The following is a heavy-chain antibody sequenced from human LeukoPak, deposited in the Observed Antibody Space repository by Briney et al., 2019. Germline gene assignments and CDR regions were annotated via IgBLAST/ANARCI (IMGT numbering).Heavy chain of an antibody. J-gene: IGHJ6*03. CDR2: IYSGGST. D-gene: IGHD3-9*01. CDR1: GFTVSSNY. CDR3: ARVSPDYDILTDSYYYYYYMDV. Sequence: PGGSLRLSCAASGFTVSSNYMSWVRQAPGKGLEWVSVIYSGGSTYYADSVKGRFTISRDNSKNTLYLQMNSLRAEDTAVYYCARVSPDYDILTDSYYYYYYMDVWGKGTTVTVSS. V-gene: IGHV3-53*01.